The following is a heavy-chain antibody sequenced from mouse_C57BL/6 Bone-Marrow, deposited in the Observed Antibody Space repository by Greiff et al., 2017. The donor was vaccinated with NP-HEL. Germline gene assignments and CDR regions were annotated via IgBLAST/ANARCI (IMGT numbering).Heavy chain of an antibody. CDR2: IYPGGGYT. V-gene: IGHV1-63*01. CDR1: GYTFTNYW. Sequence: VKLMESGAELVRPGTSVKMSCKASGYTFTNYWIGWAKQRPGHGLEWIGDIYPGGGYTNYNEKFKGKATLTADKSSSTAYMQFSSLTSEDSAIYYCARLGRETWFAYWGQGTLVTVSA. J-gene: IGHJ3*01. CDR3: ARLGRETWFAY. D-gene: IGHD4-1*01.